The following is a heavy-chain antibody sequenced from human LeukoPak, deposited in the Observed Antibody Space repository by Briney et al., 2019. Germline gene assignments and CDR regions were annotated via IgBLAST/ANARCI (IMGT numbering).Heavy chain of an antibody. CDR2: INPNSGGT. D-gene: IGHD2-8*01. Sequence: ASVKVSCKASGYTFTGYYMHWVRQAPGQGLEWMGWINPNSGGTNYAQKFQGRVTMTRDTSISTAYMELSRLRSDDTAVYYCAREPMVNTSRFDPWGQGTLVTVSS. J-gene: IGHJ5*02. V-gene: IGHV1-2*02. CDR1: GYTFTGYY. CDR3: AREPMVNTSRFDP.